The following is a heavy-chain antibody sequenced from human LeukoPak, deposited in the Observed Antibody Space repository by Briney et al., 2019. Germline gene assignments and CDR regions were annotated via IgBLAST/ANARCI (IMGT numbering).Heavy chain of an antibody. CDR3: ASVSSHFGNYFDY. J-gene: IGHJ4*02. CDR1: DGSFSGYY. Sequence: SETLSLTCAVYDGSFSGYYWSWIRQPPGKGLEWIGEINHSGSTNYNPSLKSRVTISVDTSKNQFSLKLSSVTAADTAVYYCASVSSHFGNYFDYWGQGTLVTVSS. CDR2: INHSGST. V-gene: IGHV4-34*01. D-gene: IGHD3-10*01.